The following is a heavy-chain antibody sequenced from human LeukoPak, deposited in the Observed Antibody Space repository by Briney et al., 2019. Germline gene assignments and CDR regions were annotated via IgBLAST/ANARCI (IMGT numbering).Heavy chain of an antibody. V-gene: IGHV3-9*01. J-gene: IGHJ3*02. CDR3: AKDWQQQLAFDT. Sequence: PGGSLRLSCAASGFTFDDYAMHWVRHAPGKGLEWVSGISWNSGSIGYADSVKGRFTISRDNAKNSLYLQMNSLRAEDTALYYCAKDWQQQLAFDTWGQGTMVTVSS. CDR2: ISWNSGSI. D-gene: IGHD6-13*01. CDR1: GFTFDDYA.